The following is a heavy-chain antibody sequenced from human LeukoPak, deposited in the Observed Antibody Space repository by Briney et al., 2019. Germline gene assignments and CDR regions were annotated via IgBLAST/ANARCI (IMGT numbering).Heavy chain of an antibody. CDR2: IRYDGSNK. V-gene: IGHV3-30*02. CDR1: GFTFSSYS. Sequence: GGSLRLSCAASGFTFSSYSMNWVRQAPGKGLEWVAFIRYDGSNKYYADSVKGRFTISRDNSKNTLYLQMNSLRAEDTAVYYCAKGKSSSWYGSYFDYWGQGTLVTVSS. J-gene: IGHJ4*02. CDR3: AKGKSSSWYGSYFDY. D-gene: IGHD6-13*01.